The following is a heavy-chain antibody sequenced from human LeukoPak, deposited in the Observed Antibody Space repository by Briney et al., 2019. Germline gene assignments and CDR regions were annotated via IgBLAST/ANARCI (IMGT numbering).Heavy chain of an antibody. V-gene: IGHV4-34*01. CDR3: ARGPPTDYYDSSGFYYVFDY. Sequence: NPSETLSLTCAVHGGSFSGYYWSWIRQPPGKGLEWIGEINHSGSTNYNPSLKSRVTISVDTSKNQFSLKLSSVTAADTAVYFCARGPPTDYYDSSGFYYVFDYWGQGTLVTVSS. CDR2: INHSGST. CDR1: GGSFSGYY. J-gene: IGHJ4*02. D-gene: IGHD3-22*01.